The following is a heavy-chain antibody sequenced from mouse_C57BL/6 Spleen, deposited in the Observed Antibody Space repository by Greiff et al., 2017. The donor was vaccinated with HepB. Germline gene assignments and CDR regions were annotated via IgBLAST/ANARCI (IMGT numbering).Heavy chain of an antibody. CDR1: GYTFTSYW. J-gene: IGHJ4*01. V-gene: IGHV1-64*01. CDR2: IHPNSGST. D-gene: IGHD1-1*01. CDR3: AGGGYYYGSSYDAMDY. Sequence: VQLQQPGAELVKPGASVKLSCKASGYTFTSYWMHWVKQRPGQGLEWIGMIHPNSGSTNYNEKFKSKATLTVDKSSSTAYMQLSSLTSEDSAVYYCAGGGYYYGSSYDAMDYWGQGTSVTVSS.